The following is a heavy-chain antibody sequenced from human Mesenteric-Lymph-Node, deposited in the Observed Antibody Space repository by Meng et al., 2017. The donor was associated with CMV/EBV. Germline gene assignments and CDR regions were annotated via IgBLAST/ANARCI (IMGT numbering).Heavy chain of an antibody. V-gene: IGHV3-13*01. CDR2: IGTAGDT. Sequence: GESLKISCAGSGFVFSSHDMHWVRQATGKGLEWVSAIGTAGDTYYAGSVKGRFTIFREDAKNSFYLQMNSLRAEDTAVYYCAKDNGRGADSFAMDVWGQGTTVTVSS. CDR3: AKDNGRGADSFAMDV. J-gene: IGHJ6*02. D-gene: IGHD4-17*01. CDR1: GFVFSSHD.